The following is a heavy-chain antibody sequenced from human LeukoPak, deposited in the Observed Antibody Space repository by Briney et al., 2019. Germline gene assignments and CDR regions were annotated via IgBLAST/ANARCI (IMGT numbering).Heavy chain of an antibody. V-gene: IGHV6-1*01. Sequence: SQTLSLTCVISGDSVSSKSTAWNWIRQSPSRGLEWLGRTYYRSKWSGDYAVSVESRIIINPDTSKNQFSLQLNSVTPDDTAVYYCVREVDLVVVTAVNFDYWGQGTLVTVSS. J-gene: IGHJ4*02. CDR2: TYYRSKWSG. D-gene: IGHD2-21*02. CDR3: VREVDLVVVTAVNFDY. CDR1: GDSVSSKSTA.